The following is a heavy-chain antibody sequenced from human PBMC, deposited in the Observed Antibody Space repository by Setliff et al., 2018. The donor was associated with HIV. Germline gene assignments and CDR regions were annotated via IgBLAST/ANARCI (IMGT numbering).Heavy chain of an antibody. J-gene: IGHJ6*03. Sequence: SETLSLPCTVSGGSISSGGYYWSWIRQHPGKGLGSFGYIYYSGGTYYNPSLKSRVTISVDTSKNQFSLKLIPVTAADTAVYYCARVPTNPDFYYYYMDVWGQGTVVTVSS. CDR3: ARVPTNPDFYYYYMDV. V-gene: IGHV4-31*03. CDR2: IYYSGGT. CDR1: GGSISSGGYY.